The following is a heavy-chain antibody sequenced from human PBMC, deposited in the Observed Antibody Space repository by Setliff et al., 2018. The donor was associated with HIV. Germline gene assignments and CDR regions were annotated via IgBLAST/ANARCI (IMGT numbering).Heavy chain of an antibody. CDR3: ARPRSGGSGSYSWFDP. CDR2: ISTYSDET. D-gene: IGHD3-10*01. Sequence: ASVKVSCKASGGSFSNYAVNWVRQAPGQGLEWMGWISTYSDETSSSQNLQGRVTMTRDTSTSTVYMELSSLRSEDTAVYYCARPRSGGSGSYSWFDPWGQGTLVTVSS. J-gene: IGHJ5*02. CDR1: GGSFSNYA. V-gene: IGHV1-18*01.